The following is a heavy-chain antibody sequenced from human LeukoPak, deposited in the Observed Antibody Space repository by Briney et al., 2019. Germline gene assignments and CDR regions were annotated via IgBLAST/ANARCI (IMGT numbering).Heavy chain of an antibody. V-gene: IGHV3-33*01. Sequence: PGGSLRLSCAASGFTFSSYGMHWVRQAPGKGLEWVAVIWYDGSNKYYADSVKGRFTISRDNSKNTLYLQMNSLRAEDTAVYYCARSPGYYDSSGYPGYFDYRGQGTLVTVSS. J-gene: IGHJ4*02. CDR2: IWYDGSNK. CDR1: GFTFSSYG. D-gene: IGHD3-22*01. CDR3: ARSPGYYDSSGYPGYFDY.